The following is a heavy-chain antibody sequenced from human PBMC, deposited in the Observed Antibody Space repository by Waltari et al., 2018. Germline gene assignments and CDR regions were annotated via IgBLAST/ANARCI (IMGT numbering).Heavy chain of an antibody. CDR2: IIPIFGTP. Sequence: QVKLVQSGAAVKKPGSSVKVSCKASGGTFSNYVISWGSLAPGQGLEWMGGIIPIFGTPNYAQKFQGRVTIIADESTSTVYMELSSLRSEDTAVYYCARSYYYDRIGDYPSLGAFDYWGQGTLVTVSS. CDR3: ARSYYYDRIGDYPSLGAFDY. CDR1: GGTFSNYV. V-gene: IGHV1-69*12. J-gene: IGHJ4*02. D-gene: IGHD3-22*01.